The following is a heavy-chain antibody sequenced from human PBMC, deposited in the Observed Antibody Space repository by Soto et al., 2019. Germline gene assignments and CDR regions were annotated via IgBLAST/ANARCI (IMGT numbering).Heavy chain of an antibody. Sequence: ASVKVSCKASGYTFTSYAMHWVRQAPGQRLEWMGWINAGNGNTKYSQKFQGRVTITRDTSTSTVYMEMSSLRSEDTAMYYCARDLYDGTARPFAYWGQGTLVTVSS. CDR3: ARDLYDGTARPFAY. CDR1: GYTFTSYA. D-gene: IGHD3-22*01. V-gene: IGHV1-3*01. J-gene: IGHJ4*02. CDR2: INAGNGNT.